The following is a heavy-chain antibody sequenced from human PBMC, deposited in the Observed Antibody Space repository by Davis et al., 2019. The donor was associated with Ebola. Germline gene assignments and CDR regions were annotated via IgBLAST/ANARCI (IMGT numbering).Heavy chain of an antibody. CDR2: IYASVST. J-gene: IGHJ4*02. V-gene: IGHV4-4*07. D-gene: IGHD5-12*01. CDR3: ARDRWDIVATIIDY. Sequence: PSETLSLSCTVSGGSISSYYWSWIRQPAGQGLEWIGRIYASVSTNYSPSLKSRVTMSVDTSKNQFTLKLTSVTAADTAVYYCARDRWDIVATIIDYWGQGTLVTVSS. CDR1: GGSISSYY.